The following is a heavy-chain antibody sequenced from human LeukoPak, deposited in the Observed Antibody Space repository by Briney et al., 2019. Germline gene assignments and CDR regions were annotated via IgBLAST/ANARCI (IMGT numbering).Heavy chain of an antibody. J-gene: IGHJ4*02. CDR3: VRGLRGNYDY. CDR2: ISSSGNT. V-gene: IGHV3-23*01. Sequence: GGSLRLSCAASGFTLSDYAMAWVRQAPGKGLEWVSSISSSGNTYYADSVKGRFTISRDNSKDTLYLQVNSLRAEDTAVYYCVRGLRGNYDYWGQGTLVTVSS. CDR1: GFTLSDYA. D-gene: IGHD1-7*01.